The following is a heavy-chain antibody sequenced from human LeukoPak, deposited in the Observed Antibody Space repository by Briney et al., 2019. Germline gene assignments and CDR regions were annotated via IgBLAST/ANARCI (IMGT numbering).Heavy chain of an antibody. CDR1: GFTFSSYA. CDR3: AKEGGSPNDAFDI. CDR2: IQYDGSIK. J-gene: IGHJ3*02. D-gene: IGHD2-15*01. V-gene: IGHV3-30*02. Sequence: GGSLRLSXAASGFTFSSYAMHWVRQPPGKGLEWLAFIQYDGSIKHYADSAKGRFTISRDNSKNTLYLQMNNLRPEDTAVYYCAKEGGSPNDAFDIWGQGTMVTVSS.